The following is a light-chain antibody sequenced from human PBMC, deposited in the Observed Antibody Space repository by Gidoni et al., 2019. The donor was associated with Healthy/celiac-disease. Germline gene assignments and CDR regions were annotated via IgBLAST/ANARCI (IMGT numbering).Light chain of an antibody. J-gene: IGLJ3*02. CDR3: AAWDDSLNGSWV. Sequence: QSVLTQPPQASGPPGQRVTISCSGSSSNIGSNTVNWYQQLPGTAPKLLIYSNNQRPSAVPDRFSGSKSGTSASLAISGLQSEDEADYYCAAWDDSLNGSWVFGGGTKLTVL. CDR1: SSNIGSNT. CDR2: SNN. V-gene: IGLV1-44*01.